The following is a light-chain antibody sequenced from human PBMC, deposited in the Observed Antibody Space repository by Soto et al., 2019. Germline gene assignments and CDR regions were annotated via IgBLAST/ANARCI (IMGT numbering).Light chain of an antibody. Sequence: EFVLTQSPATLSLSPVERAILSCMASQSVAGSLAWYQQKPGQAPRLLIYGISKRATGVPDRFSGSGSGTDFSLTISRLEPEDFAVYYCQQYGNSPYTFGQGTKVDI. J-gene: IGKJ2*01. V-gene: IGKV3-20*01. CDR1: QSVAGS. CDR2: GIS. CDR3: QQYGNSPYT.